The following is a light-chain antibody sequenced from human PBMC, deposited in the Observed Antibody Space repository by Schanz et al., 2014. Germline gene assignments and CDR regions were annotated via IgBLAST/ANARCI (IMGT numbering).Light chain of an antibody. V-gene: IGKV4-1*01. J-gene: IGKJ4*01. CDR2: WAS. CDR3: QQYYSIPLT. Sequence: DIVMTQSPDSLAVSLGERATINCKSSQSVLHSSNNKNYLAWYQHKPGQPPKLLIYWASTRESGVPDRFSGSGSGTDFTLTITSLQAEDVAVYYCQQYYSIPLTFGGGTKVE. CDR1: QSVLHSSNNKNY.